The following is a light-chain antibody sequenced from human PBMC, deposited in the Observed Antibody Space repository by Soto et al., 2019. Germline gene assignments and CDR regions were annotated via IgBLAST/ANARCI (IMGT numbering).Light chain of an antibody. CDR2: KAS. Sequence: DIPMTQSSSTLSSSVGDRVTITFRASQSIVNWLAWFQQKPGKAPKLLIYKASSLESGVPSRFSGSGSGTEFTLTISSLQPDDFATYYCQQYYSYWTFGQGTKVDIK. V-gene: IGKV1-5*03. CDR3: QQYYSYWT. CDR1: QSIVNW. J-gene: IGKJ1*01.